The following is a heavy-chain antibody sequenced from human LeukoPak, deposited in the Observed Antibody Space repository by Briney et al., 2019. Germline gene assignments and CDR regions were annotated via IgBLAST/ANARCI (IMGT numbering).Heavy chain of an antibody. Sequence: SETLSLTCTVSGGSISNYFWSWVRQPAGKGLEWIGRIYSTGRSDYNPSLKSRITMSVDTSKNQFSLKLSSVTAADTAVYYCAREGFSCPNWFDPWGQGTQVAVSS. V-gene: IGHV4-4*07. CDR1: GGSISNYF. CDR3: AREGFSCPNWFDP. J-gene: IGHJ5*02. CDR2: IYSTGRS.